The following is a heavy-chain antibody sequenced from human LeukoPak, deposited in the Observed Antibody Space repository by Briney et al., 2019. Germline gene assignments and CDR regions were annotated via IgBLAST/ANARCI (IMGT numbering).Heavy chain of an antibody. CDR1: GGSISSYY. J-gene: IGHJ4*02. D-gene: IGHD3-22*01. CDR2: IYTSGST. CDR3: ARSIDYYDSSGPDY. V-gene: IGHV4-4*07. Sequence: SETLSLTCTVSGGSISSYYWSWIRQPAGKGLEWIGRIYTSGSTNYNPSLKSRVTMSVDASKNQFSLKLSSVTAADTAVYYCARSIDYYDSSGPDYWGQGTLVTVSS.